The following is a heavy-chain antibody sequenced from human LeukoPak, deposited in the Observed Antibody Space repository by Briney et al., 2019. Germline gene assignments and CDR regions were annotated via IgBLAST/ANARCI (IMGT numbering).Heavy chain of an antibody. D-gene: IGHD5-12*01. V-gene: IGHV3-21*04. CDR2: ISSSSSYI. CDR1: GFTFSSYS. J-gene: IGHJ4*02. CDR3: ARDPYSGYDGG. Sequence: GGSLRLSCAASGFTFSSYSMNWVRQAPGKGLEWVSSISSSSSYIYYADSVKGRFTISSDNSKNTLYLQMNSLRAEDTAVYYCARDPYSGYDGGWGQGTLVTVSS.